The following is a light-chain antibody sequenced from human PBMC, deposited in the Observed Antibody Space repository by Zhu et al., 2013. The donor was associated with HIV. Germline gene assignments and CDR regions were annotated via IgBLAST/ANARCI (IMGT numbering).Light chain of an antibody. J-gene: IGKJ5*01. Sequence: EIVLTQSPGTLSLSPGERATLSCTASQSVSSSYLTWYQQRPGQAPRLLIFGASSRASGIPDRFSGSGSGTDFTLTINRLEPEDFAVYYCQQLGKSPVTFGQGTRLEIK. CDR2: GAS. V-gene: IGKV3-20*01. CDR3: QQLGKSPVT. CDR1: QSVSSSY.